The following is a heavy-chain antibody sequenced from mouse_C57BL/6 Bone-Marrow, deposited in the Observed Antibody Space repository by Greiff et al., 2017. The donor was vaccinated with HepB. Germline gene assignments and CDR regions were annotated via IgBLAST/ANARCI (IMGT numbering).Heavy chain of an antibody. D-gene: IGHD1-1*01. J-gene: IGHJ3*01. V-gene: IGHV14-4*01. Sequence: DVKLVESGAELVRPGASVKLSCTASGFNIKDDYMHWVKQRPEQGLEWIGWIDPENGDTEYASKFQGKATITADTSSNTAYLQLSSLTSEDTAVYYCTTTAYYGSSLFAYWGQGTLVTVSA. CDR2: IDPENGDT. CDR1: GFNIKDDY. CDR3: TTTAYYGSSLFAY.